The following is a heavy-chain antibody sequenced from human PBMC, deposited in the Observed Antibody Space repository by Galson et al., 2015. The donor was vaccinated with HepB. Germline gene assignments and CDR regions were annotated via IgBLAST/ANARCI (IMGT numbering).Heavy chain of an antibody. D-gene: IGHD1-26*01. V-gene: IGHV4-30-4*01. CDR1: GGSISSGDYY. CDR2: IYYSGST. Sequence: TLSLTCTVSGGSISSGDYYWSWIRQPPGKGLEWFGYIYYSGSTYYNPSLKSRVTISVDTSKNQFSLKLSSVTAADTAVYYCARDRWDSVNYGMDVWGQGTTVTVSS. J-gene: IGHJ6*02. CDR3: ARDRWDSVNYGMDV.